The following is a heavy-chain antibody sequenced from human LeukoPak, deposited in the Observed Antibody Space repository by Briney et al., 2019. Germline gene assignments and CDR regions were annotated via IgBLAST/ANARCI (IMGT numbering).Heavy chain of an antibody. V-gene: IGHV4-34*01. J-gene: IGHJ4*02. CDR2: IYHSGST. Sequence: SETLSLTCAVYGGSFSGYYCSWIRQPPGKGLEWIGYIYHSGSTYYNPSLKSRVTISVDRSKNQFSLKLSSVTAADTAVYYCARRGHYASGYYFDYWGQGTLVTVSS. D-gene: IGHD3-22*01. CDR3: ARRGHYASGYYFDY. CDR1: GGSFSGYY.